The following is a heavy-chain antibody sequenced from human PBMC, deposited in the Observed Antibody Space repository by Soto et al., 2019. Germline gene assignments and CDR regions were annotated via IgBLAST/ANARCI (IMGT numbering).Heavy chain of an antibody. D-gene: IGHD4-17*01. CDR2: IYYSGST. CDR3: GRGGYGDFFDY. CDR1: GGSISSYY. Sequence: SETLSLTCTVSGGSISSYYWSWIRQPPGKGLEWIGYIYYSGSTNYNPSLKSRVTISVDTSKNQFSLKLSSVTAADTAVYYCGRGGYGDFFDYWGQGTLVTVSS. J-gene: IGHJ4*02. V-gene: IGHV4-59*01.